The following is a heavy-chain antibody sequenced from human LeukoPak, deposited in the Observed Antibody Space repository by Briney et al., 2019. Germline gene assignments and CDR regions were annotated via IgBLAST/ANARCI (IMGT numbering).Heavy chain of an antibody. J-gene: IGHJ4*02. Sequence: SETLCLTCTVSGGSISSYYWSWIRQPPGKGLEWIGYIYYSGTTNYNPSLKSRVTISVDTSKNQFSLKLSSVTAADTAVYYCARGVYIAAAQYGYWGQGTLVSVSS. D-gene: IGHD6-13*01. CDR3: ARGVYIAAAQYGY. CDR2: IYYSGTT. V-gene: IGHV4-59*01. CDR1: GGSISSYY.